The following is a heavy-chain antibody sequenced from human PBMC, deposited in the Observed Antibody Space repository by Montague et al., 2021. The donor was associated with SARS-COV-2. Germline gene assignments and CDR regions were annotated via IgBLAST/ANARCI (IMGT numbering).Heavy chain of an antibody. D-gene: IGHD6-19*01. J-gene: IGHJ3*02. V-gene: IGHV4-59*01. CDR2: IYYSWST. CDR3: ASASGWMGNAFDI. Sequence: SETLSLTCTVSGGSISSYYWCWIRQRPGQGLGLVGYIYYSWSTNSNPSLKLHVTITVSTSKNQFSLKLSSVTAADTAVYYCASASGWMGNAFDIWGQGTMVTVSS. CDR1: GGSISSYY.